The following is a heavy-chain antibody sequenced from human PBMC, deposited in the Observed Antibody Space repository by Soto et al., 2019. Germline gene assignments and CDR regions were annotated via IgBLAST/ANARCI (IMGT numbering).Heavy chain of an antibody. CDR3: ARAGIFGVAHYYGMDV. V-gene: IGHV3-7*01. CDR1: GFTFSSYW. Sequence: PGGSLRLSCAASGFTFSSYWMSWVRQAPGKGLEWVANIKQDGSEKYYVDSVKGRFTISRDNAKNSLYLKMNSLRAEDTAVYYCARAGIFGVAHYYGMDVWGQGTTVTVSS. J-gene: IGHJ6*02. D-gene: IGHD3-3*01. CDR2: IKQDGSEK.